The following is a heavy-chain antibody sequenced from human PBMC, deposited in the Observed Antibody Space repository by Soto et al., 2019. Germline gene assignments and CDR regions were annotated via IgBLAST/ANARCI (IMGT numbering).Heavy chain of an antibody. CDR3: ARDSTVTTRGDEGFDI. V-gene: IGHV1-69*08. Sequence: QVQLVQSGAEVKKPGSSVKVSCKASGGTFSSYSVSWVRQAPGQGLEWMGRIIPMLNIPNYAQKFQGRVTITADKSTNTAYMELSSLRSEDTAMYYCARDSTVTTRGDEGFDIWGHGTMVTVSS. CDR2: IIPMLNIP. CDR1: GGTFSSYS. J-gene: IGHJ3*02. D-gene: IGHD4-17*01.